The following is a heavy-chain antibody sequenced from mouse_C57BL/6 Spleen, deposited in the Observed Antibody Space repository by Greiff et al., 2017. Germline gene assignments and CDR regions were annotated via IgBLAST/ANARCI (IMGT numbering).Heavy chain of an antibody. D-gene: IGHD4-1*01. Sequence: QVQLQQSGAELVMPGASVKLSCKASGYTFTSYWMHWVKQRPGQGLEWIGEIDPSDSYTNYNQKFKGKSTLTVDKSSSTAYMQLSSLTSEDSAVYYCAIGTGTGAMDYWGQGTSVTVSS. V-gene: IGHV1-69*01. J-gene: IGHJ4*01. CDR1: GYTFTSYW. CDR2: IDPSDSYT. CDR3: AIGTGTGAMDY.